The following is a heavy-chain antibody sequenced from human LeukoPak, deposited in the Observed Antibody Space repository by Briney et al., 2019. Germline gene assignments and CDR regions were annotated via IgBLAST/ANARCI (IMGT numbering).Heavy chain of an antibody. D-gene: IGHD3-10*01. CDR1: GGSISSYY. CDR2: IYYSGST. Sequence: PSETLSLTCTVSGGSISSYYWSWIRQPPGKGLEWIGYIYYSGSTNYNPSLKSRVTISVDTSKNQFSLKLSSVTAADTAVYYCARDYGSGRGFDYWGQGTLVTVSS. CDR3: ARDYGSGRGFDY. J-gene: IGHJ4*02. V-gene: IGHV4-59*01.